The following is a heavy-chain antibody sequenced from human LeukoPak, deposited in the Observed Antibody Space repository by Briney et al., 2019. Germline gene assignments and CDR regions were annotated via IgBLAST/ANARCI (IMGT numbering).Heavy chain of an antibody. Sequence: SVKVSCKASGGTFSSYAISWVRQAPGQGLEWMGGIIPIFGTANYAQKFQGRVTITTDESTSTAYMELSSLRSEGTAVYYCARERLGATTPDAFDIWGQGTMVTVSS. CDR1: GGTFSSYA. CDR3: ARERLGATTPDAFDI. J-gene: IGHJ3*02. V-gene: IGHV1-69*05. D-gene: IGHD1-26*01. CDR2: IIPIFGTA.